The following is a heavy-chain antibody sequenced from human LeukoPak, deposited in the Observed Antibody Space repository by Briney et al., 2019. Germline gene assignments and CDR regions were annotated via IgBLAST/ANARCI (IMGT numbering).Heavy chain of an antibody. CDR3: ARDLAAGGTYPHY. CDR2: IYSDGST. CDR1: GFTVSSNY. V-gene: IGHV3-53*01. J-gene: IGHJ4*02. D-gene: IGHD6-13*01. Sequence: GGSLRLSCAASGFTVSSNYMSWVRQTPGKGPEWVSVIYSDGSTHYADSVKGRFTIPRDTSKNTLYLQMNSLRTEDTAVYYCARDLAAGGTYPHYWGQGTLVSVSS.